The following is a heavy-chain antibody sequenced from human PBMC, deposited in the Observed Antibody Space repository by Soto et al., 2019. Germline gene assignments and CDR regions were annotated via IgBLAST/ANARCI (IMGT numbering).Heavy chain of an antibody. V-gene: IGHV3-23*01. CDR1: GFTFSSYA. D-gene: IGHD6-19*01. J-gene: IGHJ4*02. Sequence: EVQLLESGGGLVQPGGSLRLSCAPSGFTFSSYAMNWVRQAPGKGLEWVSGITGSGGTRYYADSVKGRFTISRDNSKNTLYLQMNSLRAEDTAIYYCAKGPLGAVAGTKRYFDYWGQGTLVTVSS. CDR2: ITGSGGTR. CDR3: AKGPLGAVAGTKRYFDY.